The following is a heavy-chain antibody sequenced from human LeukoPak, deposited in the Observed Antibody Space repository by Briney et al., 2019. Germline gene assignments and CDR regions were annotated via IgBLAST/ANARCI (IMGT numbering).Heavy chain of an antibody. Sequence: PSETLSLTCAVYGGSFSGYYWSWIRQPPGKGLEWIGEINHSGSTNYNPSLKSRVTISVDTSKNQFSLKLSSVTAADTAVYYCARGKWQQPHDYWGQGTLVTVSS. J-gene: IGHJ4*02. V-gene: IGHV4-34*01. CDR2: INHSGST. CDR3: ARGKWQQPHDY. CDR1: GGSFSGYY. D-gene: IGHD6-13*01.